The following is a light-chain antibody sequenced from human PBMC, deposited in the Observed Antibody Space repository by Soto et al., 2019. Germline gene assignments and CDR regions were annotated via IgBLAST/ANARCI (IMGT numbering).Light chain of an antibody. CDR3: QHRRNWPPT. CDR1: QSVGND. Sequence: EIVLTQSPATLSWSPGQRATFSCRASQSVGNDLFWDHQKRGQAPRLLIYPTSNRATGIPARFSGSGSGTDLAHTISSLEPEDFAAYYCQHRRNWPPTFGGGTKVEIK. J-gene: IGKJ4*02. CDR2: PTS. V-gene: IGKV3-11*01.